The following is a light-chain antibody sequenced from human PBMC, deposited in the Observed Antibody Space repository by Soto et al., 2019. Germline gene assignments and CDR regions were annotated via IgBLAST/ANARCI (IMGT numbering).Light chain of an antibody. J-gene: IGLJ1*01. CDR2: DVS. V-gene: IGLV2-11*01. CDR3: CSYATTFYV. CDR1: TIDVDSSNY. Sequence: QSALAQPRSVSGSPGQSVTISCTGPTIDVDSSNYVSWYQQHPGKAPKLMIYDVSERPSGVPDRFPGSKSGSTASLTISGLQAEDEADYYCCSYATTFYVFGRGTKVTVL.